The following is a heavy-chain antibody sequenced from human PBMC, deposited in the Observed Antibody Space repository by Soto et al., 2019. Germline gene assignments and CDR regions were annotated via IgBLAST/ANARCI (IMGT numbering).Heavy chain of an antibody. J-gene: IGHJ6*02. CDR2: IKQDGSEK. CDR1: GFTFSSYW. V-gene: IGHV3-7*01. Sequence: GGSLRLSCAASGFTFSSYWMSWVRQAPGRGLEWVANIKQDGSEKYYVDSVKGRFTISRDNAKNSLYLQMNSLRAEDTAVYYCARELYDFWSGYGMDVWGQGTTVTVS. D-gene: IGHD3-3*01. CDR3: ARELYDFWSGYGMDV.